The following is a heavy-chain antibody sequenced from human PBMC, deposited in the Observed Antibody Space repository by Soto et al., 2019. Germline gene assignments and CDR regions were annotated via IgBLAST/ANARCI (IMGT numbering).Heavy chain of an antibody. CDR1: GFTFSSYV. V-gene: IGHV3-30*18. CDR3: AKNSGYSYGFPPDC. D-gene: IGHD5-18*01. Sequence: QVQLVESGGGVVQPGRSLRLSCAASGFTFSSYVMHWVRQAPGKGLEWVALISYDGSNKYYADSVKGRFTISRDNSKNTLYLQMNSLRAEDTAVYYCAKNSGYSYGFPPDCWGQGTLVTVSS. J-gene: IGHJ4*02. CDR2: ISYDGSNK.